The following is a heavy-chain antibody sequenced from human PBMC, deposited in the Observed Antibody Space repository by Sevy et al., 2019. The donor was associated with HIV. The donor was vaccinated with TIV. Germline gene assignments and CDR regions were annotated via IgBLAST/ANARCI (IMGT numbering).Heavy chain of an antibody. D-gene: IGHD2-15*01. V-gene: IGHV3-15*01. CDR2: IKSKTDGGKT. J-gene: IGHJ4*02. CDR3: TRGYCSGGSCYVLGY. CDR1: GFTFSNAW. Sequence: GGSLRLSCEASGFTFSNAWMSWVRQAPGKGLEWVGRIKSKTDGGKTDYAAPVKGRFTILRDDSKNTLYLQMNSLKTEDTAVYYCTRGYCSGGSCYVLGYWGQGTLVTVSS.